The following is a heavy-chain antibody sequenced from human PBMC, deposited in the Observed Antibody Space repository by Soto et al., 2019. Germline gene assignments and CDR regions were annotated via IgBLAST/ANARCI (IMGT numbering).Heavy chain of an antibody. D-gene: IGHD3-10*01. V-gene: IGHV3-33*01. J-gene: IGHJ4*02. CDR2: IWYDGSNK. CDR3: ARDRAYYYGFLGPFDY. CDR1: GFTFSSYG. Sequence: GGSLRLSCAASGFTFSSYGMHWVRQAPGKGLEWVAVIWYDGSNKYYADSVKGRFTISRDNSKNTLYLQMNSLRAEDTAVYYCARDRAYYYGFLGPFDYWGQGTLVTVSS.